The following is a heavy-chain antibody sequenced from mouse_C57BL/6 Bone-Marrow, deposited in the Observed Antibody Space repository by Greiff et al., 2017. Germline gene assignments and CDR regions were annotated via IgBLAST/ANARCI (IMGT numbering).Heavy chain of an antibody. V-gene: IGHV1-19*01. CDR3: TRQSPYYFYY. CDR1: GYTFTDYY. CDR2: INPYNGGT. Sequence: EVQLQQSGPVLVKPGASVKMSCKASGYTFTDYYMNWVKQSHGKSLEWIGVINPYNGGTSYNQKFKGKATLTVNKSSSTAYMELNSLTSEDSAVYCSTRQSPYYFYYWGQGTTLTVSS. J-gene: IGHJ2*01.